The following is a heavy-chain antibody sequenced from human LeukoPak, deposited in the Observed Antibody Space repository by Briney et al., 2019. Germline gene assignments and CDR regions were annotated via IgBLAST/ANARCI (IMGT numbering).Heavy chain of an antibody. J-gene: IGHJ4*02. CDR2: IYYSGST. Sequence: SETLSLTCTVSGGSISSSSYYWGWIRQPPGKGLEWIGSIYYSGSTYYNPSLKSRVTISVDTSKNQFSLRLSSVTAADTAVYYCARASSGWFISCFDSWAQGTLVTVSS. V-gene: IGHV4-39*07. CDR1: GGSISSSSYY. CDR3: ARASSGWFISCFDS. D-gene: IGHD6-19*01.